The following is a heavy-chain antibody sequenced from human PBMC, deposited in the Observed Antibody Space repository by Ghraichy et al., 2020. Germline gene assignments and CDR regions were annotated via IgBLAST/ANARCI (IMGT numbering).Heavy chain of an antibody. CDR2: ISGSGGST. J-gene: IGHJ6*02. V-gene: IGHV3-23*01. CDR1: GFTFSSYA. D-gene: IGHD2-2*01. Sequence: GGSLRLSCAASGFTFSSYAMSWVRQAPGKGLERVSAISGSGGSTYYADSVKGRFTISRDNSKNTLYLQMNSLRAEDTAVYYCAKVHCSSTSCYYYYYGMDVWGQGTTVTVSS. CDR3: AKVHCSSTSCYYYYYGMDV.